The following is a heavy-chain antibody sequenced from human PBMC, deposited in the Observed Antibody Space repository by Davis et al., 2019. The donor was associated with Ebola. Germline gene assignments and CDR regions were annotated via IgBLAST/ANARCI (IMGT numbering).Heavy chain of an antibody. J-gene: IGHJ6*02. CDR1: GFTFSTYA. D-gene: IGHD1-1*01. CDR2: IGGIDGNK. Sequence: PGGSLRLSCAASGFTFSTYAMTWVRQAPGKGLEWVSTIGGIDGNKYYADSVKGRFTISRDNSQNTLDLQMNSLRAEDTAVYYCARGTTTLAVWGPGTTVTVSS. V-gene: IGHV3-23*01. CDR3: ARGTTTLAV.